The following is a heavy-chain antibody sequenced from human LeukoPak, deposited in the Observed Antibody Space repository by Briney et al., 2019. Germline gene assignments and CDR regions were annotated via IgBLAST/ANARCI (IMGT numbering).Heavy chain of an antibody. CDR3: ARGATVTTLWSWFDP. V-gene: IGHV1-2*02. CDR1: GYIFTGYY. Sequence: ASVKVSCKASGYIFTGYYMHWVRQAPGQGLEWMGWINPNSGGTNSAQKFQGRVTMTRDTSISTAYMELSRLTSDDTAVYYCARGATVTTLWSWFDPWGQGTLVAVSS. D-gene: IGHD4-17*01. J-gene: IGHJ5*02. CDR2: INPNSGGT.